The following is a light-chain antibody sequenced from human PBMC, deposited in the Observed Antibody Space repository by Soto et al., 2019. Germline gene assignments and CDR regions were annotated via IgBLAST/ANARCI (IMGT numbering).Light chain of an antibody. Sequence: AIQMTQSPSSLSASVGDRVTISCRASQDIKNELSWYQQKPGKAPNLLISAASSLQSGVPSRFSGSGSGTDFTLTISSLQPEDFATYYCLQDYNYPWTFGQGTKVDIK. CDR1: QDIKNE. CDR2: AAS. CDR3: LQDYNYPWT. J-gene: IGKJ1*01. V-gene: IGKV1-6*02.